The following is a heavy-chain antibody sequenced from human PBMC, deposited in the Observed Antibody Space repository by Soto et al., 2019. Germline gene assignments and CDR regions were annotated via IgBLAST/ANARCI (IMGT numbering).Heavy chain of an antibody. Sequence: SETLSLTCTVSGGSISSGGYYWSWIRQHPGKGLEWIGYIYYSGSTYYNPSLKSRVTISVDTSKNQFSLKLSSVTAADTAVYYCARDLAPKVALLYGMDVWGQGTTVTVSS. CDR3: ARDLAPKVALLYGMDV. V-gene: IGHV4-31*03. CDR2: IYYSGST. J-gene: IGHJ6*02. D-gene: IGHD5-12*01. CDR1: GGSISSGGYY.